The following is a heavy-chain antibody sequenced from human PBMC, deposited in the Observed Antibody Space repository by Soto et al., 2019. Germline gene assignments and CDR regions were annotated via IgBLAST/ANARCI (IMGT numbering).Heavy chain of an antibody. J-gene: IGHJ3*02. Sequence: GGSLRLSCAASGFTFDDYAMHWVRQAPGKGLEWVSGISWNSGSIGYADSVKGRFTISRDNAKNSLYLQMNSLRAEDTALYYCAKDKMGGRNAFDIWGQGTMVTVSS. V-gene: IGHV3-9*01. CDR1: GFTFDDYA. D-gene: IGHD1-26*01. CDR3: AKDKMGGRNAFDI. CDR2: ISWNSGSI.